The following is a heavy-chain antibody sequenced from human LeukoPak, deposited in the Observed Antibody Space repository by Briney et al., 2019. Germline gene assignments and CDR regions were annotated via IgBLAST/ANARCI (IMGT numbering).Heavy chain of an antibody. D-gene: IGHD6-13*01. Sequence: SETLSLTCTVSGGSISSYYWSWIRQPPGKGLEWIGYIYYSGSTNYNPSLKSRVTISVDKSNNQFSLKLSSVTAADTAVYYCARWAAAGTIDYWGQGTLVTVSS. CDR1: GGSISSYY. J-gene: IGHJ4*02. V-gene: IGHV4-59*12. CDR3: ARWAAAGTIDY. CDR2: IYYSGST.